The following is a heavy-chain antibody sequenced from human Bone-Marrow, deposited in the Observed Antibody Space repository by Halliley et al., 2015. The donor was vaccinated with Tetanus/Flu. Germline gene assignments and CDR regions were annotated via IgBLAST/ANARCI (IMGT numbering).Heavy chain of an antibody. CDR2: IYHNGVS. J-gene: IGHJ4*02. D-gene: IGHD1-26*01. Sequence: SLRLSCTVSGDSITTPNWWSWVRQSPGKGLEWIAEIYHNGVSNSNPSLQSRVTASIDTSKNQFSLGLSSVTAADTAVYYCARDGGGTYYLSLLDYWGQGALVTVSS. V-gene: IGHV4-4*02. CDR1: GDSITTPNW. CDR3: ARDGGGTYYLSLLDY.